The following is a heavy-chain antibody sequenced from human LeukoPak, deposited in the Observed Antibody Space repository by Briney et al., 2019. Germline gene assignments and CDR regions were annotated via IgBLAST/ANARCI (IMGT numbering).Heavy chain of an antibody. CDR2: IYHSGST. Sequence: PSETLSLTCTVSGYSISSGYYWGWIRQPPGKGLEWIGSIYHSGSTYYNPSLKSRVTISVDTSKNQFSLKLSSVTAADTAVYYCARVGVVVVAAISAAFDICGQGTMVTVSS. V-gene: IGHV4-38-2*02. D-gene: IGHD2-15*01. CDR1: GYSISSGYY. J-gene: IGHJ3*02. CDR3: ARVGVVVVAAISAAFDI.